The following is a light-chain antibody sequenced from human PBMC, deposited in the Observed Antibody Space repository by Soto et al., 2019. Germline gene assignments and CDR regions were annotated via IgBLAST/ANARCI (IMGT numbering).Light chain of an antibody. J-gene: IGKJ5*01. Sequence: IVLTQSPVTLSLSPLEMATLSFRASQSVSHFLAWFQQKPGQAPRLLIYETSHRAPGTPARFSGSGSGTDFTLTISGLQSEDFAVYYCQQYDNLPIAFGQGTRLEIK. CDR1: QSVSHF. CDR3: QQYDNLPIA. CDR2: ETS. V-gene: IGKV3-11*01.